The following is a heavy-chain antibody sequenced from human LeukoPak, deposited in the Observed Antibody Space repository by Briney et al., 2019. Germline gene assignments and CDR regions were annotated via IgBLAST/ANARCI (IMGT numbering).Heavy chain of an antibody. J-gene: IGHJ4*02. V-gene: IGHV4-39*07. CDR3: AREAGGELGVDY. CDR2: IYYSGTT. Sequence: SETLSLTCTVSGGSFSSSDYYWGWIRQPPGKGLEWIGSIYYSGTTYYNPSLKGRVTISVDTSKNQFSLKLSSVTAADTAVYYCAREAGGELGVDYWGQGTLVTVSS. D-gene: IGHD3-10*01. CDR1: GGSFSSSDYY.